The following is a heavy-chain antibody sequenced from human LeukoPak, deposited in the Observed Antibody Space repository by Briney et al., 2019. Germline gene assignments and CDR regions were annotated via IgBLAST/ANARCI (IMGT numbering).Heavy chain of an antibody. V-gene: IGHV3-23*01. Sequence: GGSLRLSCAASGFTFSSYAMTWVRQAPGKGLEWVSAISASGGSTYYADSVKGRFTISRDNSKNTLYLQMNSLRAEDTAVYYCAKAPYYYDSSGFDYWGQGTLVTVSS. J-gene: IGHJ4*02. D-gene: IGHD3-22*01. CDR3: AKAPYYYDSSGFDY. CDR1: GFTFSSYA. CDR2: ISASGGST.